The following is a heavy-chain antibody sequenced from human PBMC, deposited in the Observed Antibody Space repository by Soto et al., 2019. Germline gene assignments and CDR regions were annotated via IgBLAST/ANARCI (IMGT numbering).Heavy chain of an antibody. Sequence: SETLSLTCTVSGDSISSGGYFWNWIRQHPGKDLEWIGLIYYTGSTFYNPSLRSRVTFSVDTSKNHFSLKLTSVTAADTAVYFCARLSSSSSFDFWGQGTLVT. CDR2: IYYTGST. V-gene: IGHV4-31*03. D-gene: IGHD6-6*01. J-gene: IGHJ4*02. CDR3: ARLSSSSSFDF. CDR1: GDSISSGGYF.